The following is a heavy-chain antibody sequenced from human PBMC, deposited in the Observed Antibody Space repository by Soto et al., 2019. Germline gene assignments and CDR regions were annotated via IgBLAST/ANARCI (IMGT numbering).Heavy chain of an antibody. CDR2: IIPIFGTA. V-gene: IGHV1-69*01. J-gene: IGHJ4*02. D-gene: IGHD6-13*01. CDR3: ARGHIPNIAAAGTYFDY. Sequence: QVQLVQSGAEVKKPGSSVKVSCKASGGTFSSYAISWVRQAPGQGLEWMGGIIPIFGTANYAQTFQGRVTITADESTSTAYMELSSLRSEDTAVYYCARGHIPNIAAAGTYFDYWGQGTLVTVSS. CDR1: GGTFSSYA.